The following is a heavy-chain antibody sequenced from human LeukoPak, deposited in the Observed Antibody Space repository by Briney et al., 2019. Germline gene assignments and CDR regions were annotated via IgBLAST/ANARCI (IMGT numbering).Heavy chain of an antibody. CDR2: SSHTGDIT. CDR3: VRVPDVIARPCDT. V-gene: IGHV4-34*01. J-gene: IGHJ5*02. Sequence: SETLSLTCAVYGGSFSNHYWTWIRQTPGRGYEWIGESSHTGDITGYNPSLKGRATIFVDSSKKQFSLRVTSVTAADTGIYYCVRVPDVIARPCDTWRPGIVVTVSS. CDR1: GGSFSNHY. D-gene: IGHD1-1*01.